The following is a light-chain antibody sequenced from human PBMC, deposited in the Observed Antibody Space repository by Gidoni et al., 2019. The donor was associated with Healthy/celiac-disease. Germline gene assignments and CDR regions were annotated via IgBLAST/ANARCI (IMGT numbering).Light chain of an antibody. CDR1: QDISNY. Sequence: IQLTLSPSSLSSSVGDRVTITCHASQDISNYLNWYQQKPGKAPKLLIYDASNLETGVPSRFSGSGSGTDFTLTISRLQPEDIATYYCQQYDNLLFTFGPGTKVEIK. CDR2: DAS. CDR3: QQYDNLLFT. V-gene: IGKV1-33*01. J-gene: IGKJ3*01.